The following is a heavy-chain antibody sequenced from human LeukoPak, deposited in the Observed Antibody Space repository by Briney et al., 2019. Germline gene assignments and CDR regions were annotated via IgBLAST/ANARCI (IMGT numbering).Heavy chain of an antibody. CDR1: GGSISSYY. CDR2: IYYSGSI. CDR3: VRNTLGHYDAFDI. Sequence: SETLSLTCTVSGGSISSYYWSWIRQPPGKGLEWIGYIYYSGSINYNSSLKSRVAISVDTSRNQFSLKLSSMTAADTAVYYCVRNTLGHYDAFDIWGQGTMVTVSS. V-gene: IGHV4-59*01. D-gene: IGHD1/OR15-1a*01. J-gene: IGHJ3*02.